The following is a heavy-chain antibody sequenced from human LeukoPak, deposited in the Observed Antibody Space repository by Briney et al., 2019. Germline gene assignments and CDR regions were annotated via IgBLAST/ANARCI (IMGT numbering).Heavy chain of an antibody. D-gene: IGHD3-3*01. J-gene: IGHJ3*02. V-gene: IGHV3-11*01. CDR1: GFTFSDYY. CDR2: ISSSGSTI. Sequence: GGSLGLSCAASGFTFSDYYMSWIRQAPGKGLEWVSYISSSGSTIYYADSVKGRFTISRDNAKNSLYLQMNSLRAEDTAVYYCARDLDTIDAFDIRGQGTMVTVSS. CDR3: ARDLDTIDAFDI.